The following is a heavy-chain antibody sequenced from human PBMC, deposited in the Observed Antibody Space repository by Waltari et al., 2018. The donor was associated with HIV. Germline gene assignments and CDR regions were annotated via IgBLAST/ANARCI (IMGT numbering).Heavy chain of an antibody. CDR2: INREGSRP. CDR1: GFTSSSYC. V-gene: IGHV3-74*01. J-gene: IGHJ3*02. Sequence: EVQLVESGGGLVQPGGLLGLPCAASGFTSSSYCMHWVRQAPGSVLVWVSRINREGSRPRDAASGNGRFTICRDNAKNTLELQRNSLRDEDTAVYYCARLGYVWGSERSPRAFDIWGQGTMVTVSS. CDR3: ARLGYVWGSERSPRAFDI. D-gene: IGHD3-16*01.